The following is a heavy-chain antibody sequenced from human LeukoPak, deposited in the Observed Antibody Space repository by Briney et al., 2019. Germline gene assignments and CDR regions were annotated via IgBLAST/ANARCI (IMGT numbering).Heavy chain of an antibody. CDR2: IWYDGSNK. D-gene: IGHD3-22*01. Sequence: PGGSLRLSCAASGFTFSSYGMHWVRQAPGKGLEWVAVIWYDGSNKYYADSVKGRFTISRDNSKNTLYLQMNSLRAEDTAVYYCACGSPNSSGGPQLDYWGQGTLVTVSS. J-gene: IGHJ4*02. CDR1: GFTFSSYG. CDR3: ACGSPNSSGGPQLDY. V-gene: IGHV3-33*01.